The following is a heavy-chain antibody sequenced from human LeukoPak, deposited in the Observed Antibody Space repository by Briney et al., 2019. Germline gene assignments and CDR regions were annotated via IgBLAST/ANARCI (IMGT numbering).Heavy chain of an antibody. J-gene: IGHJ4*02. V-gene: IGHV1-69*01. CDR1: VGTFSTYA. CDR3: ARGLGDSSGYYYSDN. Sequence: SLNVSCKTSVGTFSTYAISWVRPTPGQGREWMGGIIPIFGTGNYAQKFQGRVTITADESTSTAYMEQRSLRSEDTAVYYCARGLGDSSGYYYSDNWGQGTLVTVSS. CDR2: IIPIFGTG. D-gene: IGHD3-22*01.